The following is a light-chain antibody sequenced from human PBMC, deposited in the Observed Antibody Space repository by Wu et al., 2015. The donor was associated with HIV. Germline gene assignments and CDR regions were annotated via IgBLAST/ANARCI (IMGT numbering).Light chain of an antibody. CDR3: QHYGTSTRT. J-gene: IGKJ1*01. Sequence: TLXCRASQRVISRHLAWYQQEPGQAPRLLIYGASSRATGIPDRFSGSGSGTDFTLTISRLEPEDFAMYYCQHYGTSTRTFGQGTKVEI. V-gene: IGKV3-20*01. CDR2: GAS. CDR1: QRVISRH.